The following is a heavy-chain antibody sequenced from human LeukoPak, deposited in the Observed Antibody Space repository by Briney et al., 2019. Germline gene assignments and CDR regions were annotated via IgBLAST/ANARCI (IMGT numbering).Heavy chain of an antibody. V-gene: IGHV4-34*01. Sequence: SETLSLTCAVYGGSFSGYYWSWIRQPPGKGLEWIGEINHSGSTNYNPSLKSRVTISVDTSKNQFSLKLSSVTAADTAVYYCARDGTAPGLYFDLWGQGTLVTVSS. CDR3: ARDGTAPGLYFDL. CDR2: INHSGST. CDR1: GGSFSGYY. D-gene: IGHD6-13*01. J-gene: IGHJ4*01.